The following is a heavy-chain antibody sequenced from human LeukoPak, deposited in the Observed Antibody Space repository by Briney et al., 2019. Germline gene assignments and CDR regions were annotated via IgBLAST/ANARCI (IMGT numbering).Heavy chain of an antibody. Sequence: SETLSLTWVVYGGSFSDYYWTWIRQPPGKGLEWIGEINHSVGTNYNLSLKSRVTISVDTSKNEFSLKLSSVTAADTAFYYCARGGGNGGYLDRLDYWGQGILVTVSS. V-gene: IGHV4-34*01. CDR2: INHSVGT. D-gene: IGHD4-23*01. CDR1: GGSFSDYY. CDR3: ARGGGNGGYLDRLDY. J-gene: IGHJ4*02.